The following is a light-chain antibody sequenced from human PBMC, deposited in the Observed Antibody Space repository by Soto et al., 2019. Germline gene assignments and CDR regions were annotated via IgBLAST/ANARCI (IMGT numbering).Light chain of an antibody. CDR1: QDISNY. CDR2: DAS. J-gene: IGKJ4*01. Sequence: DIQMSQSPSSLSASVGDRVTITCQASQDISNYLNWYQHKSGQPPKLLIYDASDLETGVPSRFSGSKAGTAFTFTICSLQPEDIATDYCQHYDHLPFPFGGGTKVEIK. CDR3: QHYDHLPFP. V-gene: IGKV1-33*01.